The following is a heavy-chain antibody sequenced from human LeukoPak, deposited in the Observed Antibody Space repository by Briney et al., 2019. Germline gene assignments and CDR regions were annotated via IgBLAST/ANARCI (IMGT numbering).Heavy chain of an antibody. D-gene: IGHD3-3*01. CDR3: ARGPDFWSGYSSDY. CDR1: GGSISSYY. V-gene: IGHV4-4*07. J-gene: IGHJ4*02. Sequence: SETLSLTCTVSGGSISSYYWSWIRQPAGKGLEWIGRIYTSGSTNYNPSLKSRVTMSVDTSKNQFSLKLSSVTAADTAVYYCARGPDFWSGYSSDYWGQGTLVTVSS. CDR2: IYTSGST.